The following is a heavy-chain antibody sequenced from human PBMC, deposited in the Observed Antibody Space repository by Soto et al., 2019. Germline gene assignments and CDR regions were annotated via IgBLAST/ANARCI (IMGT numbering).Heavy chain of an antibody. CDR3: ARERDSSGSYVHHDAFDI. CDR1: GGPFSSYA. V-gene: IGHV1-69*01. J-gene: IGHJ3*02. Sequence: QVQLVQSGVAVKKPGSSVKVSCKASGGPFSSYAISWVRQAPGQGLEWMCVIIPIFGTENYAQKFQGRVTITADESTSTGYMELSSLGSEDTAVYFCARERDSSGSYVHHDAFDIWGQGTMVTVYS. D-gene: IGHD6-19*01. CDR2: IIPIFGTE.